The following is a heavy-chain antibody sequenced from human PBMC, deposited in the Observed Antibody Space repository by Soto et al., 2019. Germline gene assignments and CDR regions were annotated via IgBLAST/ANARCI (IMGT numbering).Heavy chain of an antibody. J-gene: IGHJ6*02. V-gene: IGHV3-30*18. CDR3: ANGRYSSPPGMDG. Sequence: GVSLRLSCAASRFIFRTYGMHWVRQAPGKGLEWVALILNDGSSEYYADSVKGRFTISRDNSKNMLYLQMNSLRVEDTAMYYCANGRYSSPPGMDGCGQGPRVTVSS. D-gene: IGHD2-15*01. CDR1: RFIFRTYG. CDR2: ILNDGSSE.